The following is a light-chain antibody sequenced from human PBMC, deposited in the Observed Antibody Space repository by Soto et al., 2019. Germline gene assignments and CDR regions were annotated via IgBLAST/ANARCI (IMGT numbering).Light chain of an antibody. V-gene: IGLV2-11*01. J-gene: IGLJ2*01. CDR3: CSYAGDYTLV. Sequence: QSVLTQPRSVSGSPGQSVTISCTGTSIDVGGYGYVSWYQQLPGRAPKLMIFDVTKRPSGVPDRFSGSKSGNTASLTISGLQAEDEADYYCCSYAGDYTLVFGGGTKVTVL. CDR2: DVT. CDR1: SIDVGGYGY.